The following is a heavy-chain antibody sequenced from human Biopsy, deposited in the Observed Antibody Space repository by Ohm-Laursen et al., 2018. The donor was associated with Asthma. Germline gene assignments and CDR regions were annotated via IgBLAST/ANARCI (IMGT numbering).Heavy chain of an antibody. CDR3: ARGYSGSDRIVYYYSGLEV. CDR2: LILVLGTP. CDR1: GDSFSNYA. J-gene: IGHJ6*02. V-gene: IGHV1-69*01. D-gene: IGHD5-12*01. Sequence: PSVKVSCKASGDSFSNYAISWVRQAPGQGLEWMGGLILVLGTPDRAQMFEGRVTITADESTSTAYMELSSLSSEDTAVYYCARGYSGSDRIVYYYSGLEVWGQGTTVTVSS.